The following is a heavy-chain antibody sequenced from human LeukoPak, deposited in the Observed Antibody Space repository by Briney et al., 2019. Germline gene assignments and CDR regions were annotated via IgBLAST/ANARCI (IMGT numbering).Heavy chain of an antibody. D-gene: IGHD3-10*01. CDR2: IYSGGST. CDR1: GFTVSSNY. CDR3: ASTTGRYGMIDGFDY. Sequence: GGSLRLSCAASGFTVSSNYMSWVRQAPGKGLEWVSVIYSGGSTYYADYVKGRFTISTDNSKNTLYLQMNSLRAEDTAVYYCASTTGRYGMIDGFDYWGQGTLVTVSS. J-gene: IGHJ4*01. V-gene: IGHV3-66*02.